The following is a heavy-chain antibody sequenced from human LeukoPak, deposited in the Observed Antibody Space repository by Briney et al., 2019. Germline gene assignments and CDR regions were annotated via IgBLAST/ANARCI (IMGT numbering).Heavy chain of an antibody. Sequence: GGSLRLSCAASGFTFSSYRMNWVRQAPGKGLEWVSSISSSSSYIYYAGSVKGRFTISRDNAKNSLYLQMNSLRAEDTAVYYCARADAFDIWGQGTMVTVSS. J-gene: IGHJ3*02. CDR2: ISSSSSYI. CDR1: GFTFSSYR. CDR3: ARADAFDI. V-gene: IGHV3-21*01.